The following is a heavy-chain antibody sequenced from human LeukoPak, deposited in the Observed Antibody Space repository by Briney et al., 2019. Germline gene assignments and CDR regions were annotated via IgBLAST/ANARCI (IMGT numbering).Heavy chain of an antibody. CDR3: ARADVDTAMAYDAFDI. CDR1: GDSVSSNSAS. J-gene: IGHJ3*02. Sequence: SQTLSLTCAISGDSVSSNSASWNWIRQSPSRGLEWLGRTYYRSKWYNDYAVSVKSRITINPDTSKNQFSLQLNSVTPEDTAVYYCARADVDTAMAYDAFDIWGQGTMVTVSS. D-gene: IGHD5-18*01. V-gene: IGHV6-1*01. CDR2: TYYRSKWYN.